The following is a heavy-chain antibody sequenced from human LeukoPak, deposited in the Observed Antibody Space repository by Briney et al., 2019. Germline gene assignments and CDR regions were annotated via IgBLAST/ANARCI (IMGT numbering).Heavy chain of an antibody. CDR1: GYTFTNFD. Sequence: ASVKVSCKASGYTFTNFDINWVRQTAGRGLEWMGWMSPNSGNTGYAQKFQGRVTMTEDTSTDTAYMELSSLRSEDTAVYYCATEAPYSSSSDDAFDIWGQGTMVTVSS. D-gene: IGHD6-13*01. CDR2: MSPNSGNT. V-gene: IGHV1-8*01. CDR3: ATEAPYSSSSDDAFDI. J-gene: IGHJ3*02.